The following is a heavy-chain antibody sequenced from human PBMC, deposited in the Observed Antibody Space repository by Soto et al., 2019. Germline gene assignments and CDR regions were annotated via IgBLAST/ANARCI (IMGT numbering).Heavy chain of an antibody. CDR2: ISGSGGST. V-gene: IGHV3-23*01. J-gene: IGHJ4*02. CDR3: GKDGKARGHDF. Sequence: GGSLRLSCAASGFTFSTYAMSWVRQAPGKGLVWVSAISGSGGSTFYADSVKGRFTISRDKAKNSLYLQMNSLRPEETALYYCGKDGKARGHDFWGEGTLVTVSS. D-gene: IGHD1-1*01. CDR1: GFTFSTYA.